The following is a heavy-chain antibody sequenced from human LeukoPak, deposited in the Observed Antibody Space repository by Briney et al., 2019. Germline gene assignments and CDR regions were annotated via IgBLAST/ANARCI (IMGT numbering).Heavy chain of an antibody. CDR1: GFTFSSYG. V-gene: IGHV3-30*18. D-gene: IGHD4-17*01. CDR2: ISYDGSNK. CDR3: AKGQGYYGYYYGMDV. J-gene: IGHJ6*02. Sequence: GGSPRLSCAASGFTFSSYGMHWVRQAPGKGLEWVAVISYDGSNKYYADSVKGRFTISRDNSKNTLYLQMDSLRAEDTAVYYCAKGQGYYGYYYGMDVWGQGTTVTVSS.